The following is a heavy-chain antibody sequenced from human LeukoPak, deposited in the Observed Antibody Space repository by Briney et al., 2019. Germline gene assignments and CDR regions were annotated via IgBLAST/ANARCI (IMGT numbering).Heavy chain of an antibody. CDR2: IYPDGINK. CDR3: AKMGKTENHYGSGRFSYYYYMDV. Sequence: GGSLRLSCAASGFTFTAYGMHWVRQAPGKGLEWVACIYPDGINKYYADSVEGRFTISRDNSKNTLYLQMNSLRAEDTAVYYCAKMGKTENHYGSGRFSYYYYMDVWGKGTTVTISS. J-gene: IGHJ6*03. V-gene: IGHV3-30*02. D-gene: IGHD3-10*01. CDR1: GFTFTAYG.